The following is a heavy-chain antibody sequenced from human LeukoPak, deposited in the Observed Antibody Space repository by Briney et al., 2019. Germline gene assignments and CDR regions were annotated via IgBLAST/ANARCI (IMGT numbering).Heavy chain of an antibody. V-gene: IGHV4-34*01. CDR1: VGSFSGYY. CDR2: INHSGST. Sequence: PSETLSLTCAVYVGSFSGYYWSWIRQPPGKGLEWIGEINHSGSTNYNPSLKSRVTISVDTSKNQFSLKLSSVTAADTAVYYCARARRNYYDSSGYRYYFDYWGQGTLVTVSS. D-gene: IGHD3-22*01. J-gene: IGHJ4*02. CDR3: ARARRNYYDSSGYRYYFDY.